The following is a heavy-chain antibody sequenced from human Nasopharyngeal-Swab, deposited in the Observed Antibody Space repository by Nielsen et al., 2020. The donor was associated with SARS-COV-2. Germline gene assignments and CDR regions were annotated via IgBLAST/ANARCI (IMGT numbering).Heavy chain of an antibody. CDR2: INPSGGST. CDR3: ARDSGYCSGGSCYPVDY. CDR1: GYTFTSYY. J-gene: IGHJ4*02. D-gene: IGHD2-15*01. Sequence: ASVKVSCKASGYTFTSYYMHWVRQAPGQGLEWMGIINPSGGSTTYAQKFQGRVTMTRDTSTSTVYMELSSLRSEDTAVHYCARDSGYCSGGSCYPVDYWGQGTLVTVSS. V-gene: IGHV1-46*01.